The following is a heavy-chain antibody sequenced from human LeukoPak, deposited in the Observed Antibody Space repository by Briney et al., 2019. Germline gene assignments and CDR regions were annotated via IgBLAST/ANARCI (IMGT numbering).Heavy chain of an antibody. CDR3: ARDPRWLTPDCTSTSCYENYFDP. Sequence: SETLSLTCGVSGYSISSDYQWAWIRQSPGKGLEWIGSIYHSGSAHYNPSLKSRVTISVETSKNQFSLNMYSVTAADTAVYYCARDPRWLTPDCTSTSCYENYFDPWGQGTLVTASS. D-gene: IGHD2-2*01. J-gene: IGHJ5*02. CDR2: IYHSGSA. CDR1: GYSISSDYQ. V-gene: IGHV4-38-2*02.